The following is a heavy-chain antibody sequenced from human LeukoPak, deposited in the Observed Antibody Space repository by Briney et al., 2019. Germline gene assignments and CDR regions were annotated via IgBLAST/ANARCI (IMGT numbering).Heavy chain of an antibody. CDR2: IRYDGSNK. D-gene: IGHD3-10*01. V-gene: IGHV3-30*02. CDR1: GFTFSSYG. Sequence: GGSLRLSCAASGFTFSSYGMHWVRQAPGKGLEWVAFIRYDGSNKYYADSVKGRFTISRDNSKNALYLQMNSLRAEDTAVYYCAKDRSGSYYNVMDDYWGQGTLVTVSS. J-gene: IGHJ4*02. CDR3: AKDRSGSYYNVMDDY.